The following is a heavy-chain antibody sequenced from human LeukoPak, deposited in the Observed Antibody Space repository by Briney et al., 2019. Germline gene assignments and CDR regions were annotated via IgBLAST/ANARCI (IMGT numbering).Heavy chain of an antibody. J-gene: IGHJ3*02. Sequence: SETLSLTCTVSGGSISSSSYYWGWIRQPPGKGLEWIGSIYYSGSTYYNPSLKSRVTISVDTSKNQFSLKLSSVTAADTTVYFCARIGGGNSGGAFDIWGQGTMVTVSS. V-gene: IGHV4-39*01. CDR3: ARIGGGNSGGAFDI. CDR1: GGSISSSSYY. CDR2: IYYSGST. D-gene: IGHD4-23*01.